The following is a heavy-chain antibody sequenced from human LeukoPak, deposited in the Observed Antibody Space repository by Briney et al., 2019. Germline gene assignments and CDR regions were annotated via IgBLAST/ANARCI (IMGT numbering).Heavy chain of an antibody. CDR1: GGSISSGSYY. Sequence: PSETLSLSCTVTGGSISSGSYYWGWIRQPPGKGLEWIGGMHYNERTYSSPSLKSRVTISVDTSKNQFSLNLSSVTAADTAVFYCASTYYDILTPSYYFDFWGRGTLVTVSS. CDR2: MHYNERT. CDR3: ASTYYDILTPSYYFDF. J-gene: IGHJ4*02. D-gene: IGHD3-9*01. V-gene: IGHV4-39*01.